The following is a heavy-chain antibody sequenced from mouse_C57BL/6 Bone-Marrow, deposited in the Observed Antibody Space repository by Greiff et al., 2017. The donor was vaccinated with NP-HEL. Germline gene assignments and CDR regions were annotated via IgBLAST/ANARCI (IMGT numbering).Heavy chain of an antibody. V-gene: IGHV1-22*01. J-gene: IGHJ4*01. CDR1: GYTFTDYN. Sequence: EVQLQQSGPELVKPGASVKMSCKASGYTFTDYNMHWVKQSHGKSLEWIGYINPNNGGTSYNQKFKGKATLTVHKSSSTAYMELRSLTSEDSAVYYCARESGSSPCYAMDYWGQGTSVTVSS. D-gene: IGHD1-1*01. CDR3: ARESGSSPCYAMDY. CDR2: INPNNGGT.